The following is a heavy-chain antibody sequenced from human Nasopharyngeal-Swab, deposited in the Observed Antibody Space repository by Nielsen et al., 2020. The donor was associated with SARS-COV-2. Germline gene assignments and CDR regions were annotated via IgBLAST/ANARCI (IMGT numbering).Heavy chain of an antibody. V-gene: IGHV4-59*01. J-gene: IGHJ4*02. Sequence: SATLSLTCTVSGVSISSNYWNWIRQPPGKGLEWIGYMSYSGSTNYNPSLNSRVTISLDTSKNQFSLRLSSVTSADTAVYYCARSLVGVSRHFDYWGQGALVTVSS. CDR2: MSYSGST. CDR1: GVSISSNY. CDR3: ARSLVGVSRHFDY. D-gene: IGHD1-26*01.